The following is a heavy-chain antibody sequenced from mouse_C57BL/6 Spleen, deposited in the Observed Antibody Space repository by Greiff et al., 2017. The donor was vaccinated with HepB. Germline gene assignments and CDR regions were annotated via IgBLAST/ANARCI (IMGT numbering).Heavy chain of an antibody. CDR1: GFTFSSYA. D-gene: IGHD1-1*01. CDR3: TRGGYGSSHFDV. J-gene: IGHJ1*03. Sequence: EVQGVESGEGLVKPGGSLKLSCAASGFTFSSYAMSWVRQTPEKRLEWVAYISSGGDYIYYADTVKGRFTISRDNARNTLYLQMSSLKSEDTAMYYCTRGGYGSSHFDVWGTGTTVTVSS. CDR2: ISSGGDYI. V-gene: IGHV5-9-1*02.